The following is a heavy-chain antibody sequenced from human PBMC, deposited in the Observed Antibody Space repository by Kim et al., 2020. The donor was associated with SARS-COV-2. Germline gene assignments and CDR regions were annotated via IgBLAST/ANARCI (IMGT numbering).Heavy chain of an antibody. D-gene: IGHD3-22*01. V-gene: IGHV3-43*01. J-gene: IGHJ4*02. Sequence: ADSVKSRLSISRDNSKNSLYQQMNSLRTEDNALYYCAKDLENYYDSSGVDWGQGTLVTVSS. CDR3: AKDLENYYDSSGVD.